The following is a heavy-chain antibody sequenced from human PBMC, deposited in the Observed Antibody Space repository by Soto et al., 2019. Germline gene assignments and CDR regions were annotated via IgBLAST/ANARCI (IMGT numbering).Heavy chain of an antibody. D-gene: IGHD2-21*02. CDR3: AKGVVTALPNWFDP. CDR1: GFTFSSYG. V-gene: IGHV3-30*18. J-gene: IGHJ5*02. CDR2: ISYDGSNK. Sequence: PGGSLRLSCAASGFTFSSYGMHWVRQAPGKGLEWVAVISYDGSNKYYADSVKGRFTISRDNSKNTLYLQMNSLRAEDTAVYYCAKGVVTALPNWFDPWGQGTLVTVSS.